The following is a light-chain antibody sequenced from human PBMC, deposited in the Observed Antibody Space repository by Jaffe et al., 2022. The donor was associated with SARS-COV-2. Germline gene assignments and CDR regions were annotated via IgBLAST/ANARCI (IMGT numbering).Light chain of an antibody. CDR1: QSVSNRL. J-gene: IGKJ4*01. CDR2: GGS. CDR3: QQYGNPLT. V-gene: IGKV3-20*01. Sequence: ENVLTQSPGTLSLSPGERATLSCRTSQSVSNRLLTWYQQKPGQAPRVLIYGGSTRATGIPDRFSGGGSGTVFTLTISRLEPDDFAVYYCQQYGNPLTFGGGTKVEIK.